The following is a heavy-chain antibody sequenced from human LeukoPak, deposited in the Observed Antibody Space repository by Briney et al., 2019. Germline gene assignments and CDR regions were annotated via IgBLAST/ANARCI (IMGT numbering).Heavy chain of an antibody. CDR2: ISSSGSTI. J-gene: IGHJ4*02. CDR1: GFTFGDYY. V-gene: IGHV3-11*04. CDR3: ARDFKYYYDSSGYI. Sequence: GGSLRLSCAASGFTFGDYYMSWIRQAPGKGLEWVSYISSSGSTIYYADSVKGRFTISRDNAKNSLYLQMNSLRAEDTAVYYCARDFKYYYDSSGYIWGQGTLVTVSS. D-gene: IGHD3-22*01.